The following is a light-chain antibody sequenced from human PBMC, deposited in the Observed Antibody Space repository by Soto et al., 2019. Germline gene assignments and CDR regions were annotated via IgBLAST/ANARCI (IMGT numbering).Light chain of an antibody. CDR3: QQYNSSPGT. V-gene: IGKV1-5*01. J-gene: IGKJ1*01. Sequence: DIQITQSPSTLSASVGDRVTITCRASQSISSWLAWYQQKPGKAPKLLIYDAFSLESGVQSRFSGSGSGTEFTLTISSLQPDDFATDYCQQYNSSPGTFGQGTQVDIK. CDR2: DAF. CDR1: QSISSW.